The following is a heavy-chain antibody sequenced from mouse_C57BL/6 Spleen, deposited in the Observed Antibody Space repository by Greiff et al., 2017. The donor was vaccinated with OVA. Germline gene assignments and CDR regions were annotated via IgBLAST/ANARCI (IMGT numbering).Heavy chain of an antibody. V-gene: IGHV14-4*01. Sequence: EVQLQQSGAELVRPGASVKLSCTASGFNIKDDYMHWVKQRPEQGLEWIGWIDPENGDTEYASKFQGKATITADTSSNTAYLQLSSLTSEDTAVYYCTTFYEYDGAWFAYWGEGSLVTVSA. D-gene: IGHD2-4*01. CDR2: IDPENGDT. CDR1: GFNIKDDY. J-gene: IGHJ3*01. CDR3: TTFYEYDGAWFAY.